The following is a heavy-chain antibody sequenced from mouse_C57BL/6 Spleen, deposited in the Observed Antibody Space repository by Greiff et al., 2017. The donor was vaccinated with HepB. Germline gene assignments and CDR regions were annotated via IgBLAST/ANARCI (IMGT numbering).Heavy chain of an antibody. Sequence: VQLQQSGAELAKSGASVKLSCKASGYTFTSYWMHWVKQRPGQGLEWIGYIHPSSGYTKYNQKFKDKATLTADISSSTAYMQLSSLTYEGSAVYYCARRGCDYTVAYWGQGTLVTVSA. D-gene: IGHD2-12*01. J-gene: IGHJ3*01. CDR2: IHPSSGYT. CDR1: GYTFTSYW. CDR3: ARRGCDYTVAY. V-gene: IGHV1-7*01.